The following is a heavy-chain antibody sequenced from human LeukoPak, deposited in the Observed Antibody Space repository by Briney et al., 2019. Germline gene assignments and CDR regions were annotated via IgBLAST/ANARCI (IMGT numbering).Heavy chain of an antibody. J-gene: IGHJ3*02. Sequence: SVKVSCKASGYSSTGYYMHWVRQAPGQGLEWMGGIIPIFGTANYAQKFQGRVTITADKSTSTAYMELSSLRSEDTAVYYCARDGDYGDYGAFDIWGQGTMVTVSS. V-gene: IGHV1-69*06. CDR2: IIPIFGTA. CDR1: GYSSTGYY. CDR3: ARDGDYGDYGAFDI. D-gene: IGHD4-17*01.